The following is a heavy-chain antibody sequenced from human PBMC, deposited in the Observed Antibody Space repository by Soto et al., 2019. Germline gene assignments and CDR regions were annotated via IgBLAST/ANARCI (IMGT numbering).Heavy chain of an antibody. D-gene: IGHD2-15*01. J-gene: IGHJ6*02. CDR1: GGSISSSSYY. CDR2: IFYSGST. Sequence: QLQLQESGPGLVKPSETLSLTCTVSGGSISSSSYYWGWIRQPPGKGLEWIGSIFYSGSTYYNPSLTGRFTISVGTYKTQFSLKLSSVTAADTAVYYCARHLTYCSAGSCYSDFPYYGMDVWGQGTTVTVSS. CDR3: ARHLTYCSAGSCYSDFPYYGMDV. V-gene: IGHV4-39*01.